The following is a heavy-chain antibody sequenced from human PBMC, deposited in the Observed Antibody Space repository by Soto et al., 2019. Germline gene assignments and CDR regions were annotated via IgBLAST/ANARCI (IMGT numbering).Heavy chain of an antibody. CDR3: ARQMVGATTVPYYYYGMDV. V-gene: IGHV5-10-1*01. Sequence: GESLKISCKGSGYSFTSYWISWVRQMPGKGLEWMGRIDPSDSYTNYSPSFQGHVTISADKSISTAYLQWSSLKASDTAVYYCARQMVGATTVPYYYYGMDVWGQGTTVTVSS. D-gene: IGHD1-26*01. CDR1: GYSFTSYW. J-gene: IGHJ6*02. CDR2: IDPSDSYT.